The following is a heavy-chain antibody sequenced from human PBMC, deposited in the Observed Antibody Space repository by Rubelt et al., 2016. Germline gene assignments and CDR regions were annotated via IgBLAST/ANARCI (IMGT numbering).Heavy chain of an antibody. CDR1: GCSISSRGYY. Sequence: QLQLQESGPGLVKPSETLSLTCTVSGCSISSRGYYWGWIRQSPGKGLEWIGSISYSGSTYYNLSLQSRVTISVDTSKNQVSLRLSGVTAADTAVYYWARRGTGSTSHAFDIWGQGTMVTVSS. CDR3: ARRGTGSTSHAFDI. CDR2: ISYSGST. V-gene: IGHV4-39*01. J-gene: IGHJ3*02. D-gene: IGHD3-10*01.